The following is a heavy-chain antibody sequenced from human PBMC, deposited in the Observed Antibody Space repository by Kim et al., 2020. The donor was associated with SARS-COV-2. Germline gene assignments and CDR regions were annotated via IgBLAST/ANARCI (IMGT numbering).Heavy chain of an antibody. CDR3: ARDPSGWARLVNQGYFYYGMDV. CDR2: TYYRSKWYN. J-gene: IGHJ6*02. V-gene: IGHV6-1*01. D-gene: IGHD6-19*01. Sequence: SQTLSLTCAISGDSVSSNSAAWNWIRQSPSRGLEWLGRTYYRSKWYNDYAVSVKSRITINPDTSKNQFSLQLNSVTPEDTAVYYCARDPSGWARLVNQGYFYYGMDVGGQGTTVTVS. CDR1: GDSVSSNSAA.